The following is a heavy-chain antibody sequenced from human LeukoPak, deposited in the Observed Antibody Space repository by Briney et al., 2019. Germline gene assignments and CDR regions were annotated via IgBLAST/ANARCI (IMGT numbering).Heavy chain of an antibody. CDR2: IYTSGST. D-gene: IGHD3-10*01. CDR1: YDSINTYY. J-gene: IGHJ5*02. Sequence: SETLSLTCTVSYDSINTYYWSWIRQPAGKGLEWIGRIYTSGSTNYNPSLKSRVTISVDKSKNQFSLKLSSVTAADTAVYYCARDGAGSGSYYNVQGWFDPWGQGTLVTVSS. CDR3: ARDGAGSGSYYNVQGWFDP. V-gene: IGHV4-4*07.